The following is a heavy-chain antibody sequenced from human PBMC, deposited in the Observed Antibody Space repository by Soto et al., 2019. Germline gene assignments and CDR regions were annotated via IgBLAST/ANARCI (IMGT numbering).Heavy chain of an antibody. CDR3: GRGPSPRAPAGGTPYYYAMDV. J-gene: IGHJ6*01. CDR2: MNPINGAT. CDR1: GYDFTAYD. V-gene: IGHV1-8*02. Sequence: QVHLVQSGAEVKQSGASVKVSCKASGYDFTAYDINWVRQASGQGLEWMGWMNPINGATGSARRFQGRVSMTRNTATGTAYLELTSLRSDDTAVYYCGRGPSPRAPAGGTPYYYAMDVW. D-gene: IGHD6-13*01.